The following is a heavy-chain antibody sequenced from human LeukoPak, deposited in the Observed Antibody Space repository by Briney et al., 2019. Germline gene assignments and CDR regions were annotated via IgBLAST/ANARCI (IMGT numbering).Heavy chain of an antibody. V-gene: IGHV3-23*01. D-gene: IGHD3-16*01. Sequence: GKGLEWFSPISGSGRTTYSPHSVKGRFTISTDNSNNPLYLQMNSLRAEDTAVYYCPNWAYWGQGTLVTVSS. J-gene: IGHJ4*02. CDR3: PNWAY. CDR2: ISGSGRTT.